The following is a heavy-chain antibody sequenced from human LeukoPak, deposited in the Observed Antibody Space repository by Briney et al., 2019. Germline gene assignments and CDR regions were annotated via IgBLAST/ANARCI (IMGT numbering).Heavy chain of an antibody. CDR3: ASDNTIHAFDI. V-gene: IGHV1-18*01. CDR2: ISGYNGNT. D-gene: IGHD2-21*01. J-gene: IGHJ3*02. CDR1: GYTFTNYG. Sequence: ASVKVSCKASGYTFTNYGISWVRQAPGQGLEGMGWISGYNGNTNYAQKLQGRVTMTTDTSTSTAYMELRSLRSDDTAVYYCASDNTIHAFDIWGQGTMVTVSS.